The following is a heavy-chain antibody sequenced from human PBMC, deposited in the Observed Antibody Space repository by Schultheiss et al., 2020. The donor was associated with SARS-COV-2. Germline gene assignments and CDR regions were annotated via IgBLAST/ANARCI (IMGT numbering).Heavy chain of an antibody. D-gene: IGHD3-22*01. CDR2: ISSSSSTI. CDR3: ARDNRGFSDSSGYGSNDAFDI. CDR1: GFTFSSYS. Sequence: GGSLRLSCAASGFTFSSYSMNWVRQAPGKGLEWVSYISSSSSTIYYADSVKGRFTISRDNAKNSLYLQMNSLRAEDTAVYYCARDNRGFSDSSGYGSNDAFDIWGQGTMVTVSS. V-gene: IGHV3-48*01. J-gene: IGHJ3*02.